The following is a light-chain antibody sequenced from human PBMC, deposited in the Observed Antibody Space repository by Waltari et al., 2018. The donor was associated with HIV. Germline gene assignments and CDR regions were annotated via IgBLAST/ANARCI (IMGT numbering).Light chain of an antibody. Sequence: QSALTQPAPVSGSPGQSITISCTGTSSDVGGYHYVSWYQQHPGKAPKLMIYDVSNRPSGVSNRFSGSKSGNTASLTISGRQAEDEADYYCSSYTSSSPYAFGTGTKVTVL. CDR1: SSDVGGYHY. CDR2: DVS. CDR3: SSYTSSSPYA. J-gene: IGLJ1*01. V-gene: IGLV2-14*03.